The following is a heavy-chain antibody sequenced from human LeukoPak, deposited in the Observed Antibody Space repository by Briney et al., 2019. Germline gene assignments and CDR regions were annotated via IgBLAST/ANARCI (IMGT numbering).Heavy chain of an antibody. J-gene: IGHJ4*02. D-gene: IGHD6-13*01. CDR2: INHSGST. V-gene: IGHV4-39*07. Sequence: PSETLSLTCTVSGGSISSSSYYWGWGWIRQPPGKGLEWIGEINHSGSTNYNPSLKSRVTISVDTSKNQFSLKLSSVTAADTAVYYCARDGYSSSWYFDYWGQGTLVTVSS. CDR1: GGSISSSSYY. CDR3: ARDGYSSSWYFDY.